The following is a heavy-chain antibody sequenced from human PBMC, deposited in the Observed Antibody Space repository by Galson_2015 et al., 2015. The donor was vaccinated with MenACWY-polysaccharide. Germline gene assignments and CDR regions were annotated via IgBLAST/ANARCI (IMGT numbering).Heavy chain of an antibody. CDR1: GGSISSRSYY. CDR2: IYYSGTT. CDR3: ANCYYDSSGFPD. D-gene: IGHD3-22*01. V-gene: IGHV4-39*01. J-gene: IGHJ4*02. Sequence: ETLSLTCTVSGGSISSRSYYWGWIRQSPGKGLEWIANIYYSGTTFYNPSLKSRVTVSVDTSKNQFSLKLGSVTAADTAVYYCANCYYDSSGFPDWGQGTLVIVSS.